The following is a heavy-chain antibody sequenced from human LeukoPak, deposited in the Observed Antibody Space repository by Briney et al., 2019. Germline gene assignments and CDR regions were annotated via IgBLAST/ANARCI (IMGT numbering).Heavy chain of an antibody. D-gene: IGHD3-3*01. CDR2: IIPIFGTA. V-gene: IGHV1-69*13. Sequence: SVKVSCKASGGTFSSYAISWVRQAPGQGLEWMGGIIPIFGTANYAQRFQGRVTITADESTSTAYMELSSLRSEDTAVYYCATSGKAITIFGVVNNYYYYMDVWGKGTTVTVSS. J-gene: IGHJ6*03. CDR1: GGTFSSYA. CDR3: ATSGKAITIFGVVNNYYYYMDV.